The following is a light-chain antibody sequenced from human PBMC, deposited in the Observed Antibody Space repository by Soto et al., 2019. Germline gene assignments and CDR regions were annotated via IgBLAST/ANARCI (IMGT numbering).Light chain of an antibody. CDR3: QSYDSSLSGNYV. Sequence: QSVLTQPPSVSGAPVQSVTISFTGSTSDIGAGFDVHWYQQLPGKAPKLLIYGNTNRPSGVPDRFSGSKSGTSASLAITGLQAEDEADYYCQSYDSSLSGNYVFGTGTKVTVL. V-gene: IGLV1-40*01. J-gene: IGLJ1*01. CDR2: GNT. CDR1: TSDIGAGFD.